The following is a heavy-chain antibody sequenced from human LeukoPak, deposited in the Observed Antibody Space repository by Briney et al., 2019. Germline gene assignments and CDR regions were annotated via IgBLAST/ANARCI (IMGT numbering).Heavy chain of an antibody. D-gene: IGHD2-15*01. V-gene: IGHV3-30*04. CDR1: GFIFSNYA. CDR3: ASSSLHCSAGNCPFLADEY. J-gene: IGHJ4*02. Sequence: GGSLRLSCAVSGFIFSNYAMHWVRQAPGMGLEWVAVISYDGINKYYADSVKGRFTISRDNSRNKLYLQMNSLRPDDSAVYYCASSSLHCSAGNCPFLADEYWGQGTLVTVSS. CDR2: ISYDGINK.